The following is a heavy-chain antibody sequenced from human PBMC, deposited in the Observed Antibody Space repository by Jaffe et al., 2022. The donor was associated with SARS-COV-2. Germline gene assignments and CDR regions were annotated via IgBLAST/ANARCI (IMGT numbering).Heavy chain of an antibody. Sequence: QVQLQESGPGLLKPSQTLSLTCTVSGDSFTSGDYYWGWIRQPAGKGLEWIGRAFSSGSTNYNPSLKSRVTISVDTSKNQFSLTLSSVTAADTAVYDCARYRYNDYYYGFHVWGQGTTVTVSS. J-gene: IGHJ6*02. CDR3: ARYRYNDYYYGFHV. V-gene: IGHV4-61*02. D-gene: IGHD1-1*01. CDR2: AFSSGST. CDR1: GDSFTSGDYY.